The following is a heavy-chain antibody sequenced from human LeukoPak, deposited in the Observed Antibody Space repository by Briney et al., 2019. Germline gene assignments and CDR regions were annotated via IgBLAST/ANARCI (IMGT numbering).Heavy chain of an antibody. J-gene: IGHJ6*03. V-gene: IGHV1-46*01. CDR2: INPSGGST. CDR3: ARVGGLGGSSTSRSYYYMDV. CDR1: GYTFTNYY. D-gene: IGHD2-2*01. Sequence: ASVKVSCKASGYTFTNYYMHWVRQAPGQGLEWMGIINPSGGSTSYAQRLQGRVSMTSDTSTSTVYMELSSLRSEDTAVYYCARVGGLGGSSTSRSYYYMDVWGKGTTVTVSS.